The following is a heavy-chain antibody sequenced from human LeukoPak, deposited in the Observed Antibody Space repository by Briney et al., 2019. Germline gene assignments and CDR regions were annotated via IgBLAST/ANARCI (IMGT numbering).Heavy chain of an antibody. CDR2: ISGSGGST. CDR1: GFTFSSYA. CDR3: AKARRYYDSSGSYDY. V-gene: IGHV3-23*01. Sequence: PGGSLRLSCAASGFTFSSYAMSWVRQAPGKGLEWVSAISGSGGSTYYADSVKGRFTISRDNSKNTLYLQMNSLRAEDTAVYYCAKARRYYDSSGSYDYWGQGTLVTVSS. D-gene: IGHD3-22*01. J-gene: IGHJ4*02.